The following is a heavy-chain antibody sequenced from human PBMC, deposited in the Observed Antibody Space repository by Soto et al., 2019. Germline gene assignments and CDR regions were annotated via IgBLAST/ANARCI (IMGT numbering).Heavy chain of an antibody. D-gene: IGHD2-21*01. J-gene: IGHJ3*02. V-gene: IGHV2-5*02. CDR1: GFSLSTTGVG. Sequence: QITLKESGPTLVKPTQTLTLTCTFSGFSLSTTGVGVGWIRQPPGKALEWLALIYWDDDKRYSPSLKSRLTITKDTTKSQVVLTMTSMDPVDTATYYCAHTPEGDGPDAFDIWGQGTMVTVSS. CDR2: IYWDDDK. CDR3: AHTPEGDGPDAFDI.